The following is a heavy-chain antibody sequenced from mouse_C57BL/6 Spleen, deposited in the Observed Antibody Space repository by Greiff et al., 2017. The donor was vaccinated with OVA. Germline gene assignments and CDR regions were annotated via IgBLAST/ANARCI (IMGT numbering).Heavy chain of an antibody. Sequence: VQLQQSGAELMKPGASVKLSCTATGYTFTGYWIEWVKQRPGHGLEWIGEILPGSGSTNYNEKFKGKATFTADTSSNTAYMQLSSLTTEDSAVYYGAGPSATVPYYFDYWGQGTTLTVSS. CDR2: ILPGSGST. V-gene: IGHV1-9*01. J-gene: IGHJ2*01. CDR3: AGPSATVPYYFDY. D-gene: IGHD1-1*01. CDR1: GYTFTGYW.